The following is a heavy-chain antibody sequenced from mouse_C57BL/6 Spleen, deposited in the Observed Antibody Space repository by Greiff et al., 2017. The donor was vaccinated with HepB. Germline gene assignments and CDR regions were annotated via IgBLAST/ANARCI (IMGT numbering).Heavy chain of an antibody. D-gene: IGHD1-1*01. V-gene: IGHV2-2*01. J-gene: IGHJ2*01. Sequence: VKLVESGPGLVQPSQSLSITCTVSGFSFTSYGVHWVRQSPGKGLEWLGVIWCGGSTDYNAAFISRLSISKENSKSQFFFKMNSLQADDTAIYYCARGNYYGSSHFDYWGQGTTLTVSS. CDR1: GFSFTSYG. CDR3: ARGNYYGSSHFDY. CDR2: IWCGGST.